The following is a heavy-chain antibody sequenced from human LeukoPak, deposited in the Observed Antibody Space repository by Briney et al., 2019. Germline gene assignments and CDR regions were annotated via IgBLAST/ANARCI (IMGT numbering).Heavy chain of an antibody. J-gene: IGHJ4*02. CDR2: ISGDGGST. V-gene: IGHV3-43*02. Sequence: GGSLRLSCAASGFTFDDYAMHWVRQAPGKGLEWVSLISGDGGSTYYADSVKGRFTISRDNSKNSLYLQMNSLRTEGTALYYCAKAYDFWSGYLDYWGQGTLVTVSS. D-gene: IGHD3-3*01. CDR1: GFTFDDYA. CDR3: AKAYDFWSGYLDY.